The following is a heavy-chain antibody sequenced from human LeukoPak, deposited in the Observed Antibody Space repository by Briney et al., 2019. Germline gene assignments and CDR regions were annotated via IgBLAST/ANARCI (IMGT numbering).Heavy chain of an antibody. D-gene: IGHD3-10*01. Sequence: PGGSLRLSCTASGLTFSTSGFNWVRQAPGKGLEWVASIGPTGSDRYHADSIKGRFTISRDNANNFLYLQMNSLRAEDTAVYYCATETYGPHHDYWGQGTLLTVSS. V-gene: IGHV3-21*06. J-gene: IGHJ4*02. CDR1: GLTFSTSG. CDR2: IGPTGSDR. CDR3: ATETYGPHHDY.